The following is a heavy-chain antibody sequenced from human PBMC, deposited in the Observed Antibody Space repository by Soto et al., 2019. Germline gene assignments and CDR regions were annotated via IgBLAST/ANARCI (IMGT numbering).Heavy chain of an antibody. CDR1: GFTVSSSY. CDR2: IFSGGTT. J-gene: IGHJ4*02. D-gene: IGHD2-2*02. Sequence: EVQLVETGGGLIQPGGSLRLSCAASGFTVSSSYMCWVRQAPGRGLEWVSTIFSGGTTHYADSVQGRFTISRDSSKNTLFLQLNSLRAEDTAIYYCARETVPPSYHYYDCWGQGTQVTVSS. CDR3: ARETVPPSYHYYDC. V-gene: IGHV3-53*02.